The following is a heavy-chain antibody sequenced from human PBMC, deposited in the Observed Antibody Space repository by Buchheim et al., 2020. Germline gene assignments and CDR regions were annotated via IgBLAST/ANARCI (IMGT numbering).Heavy chain of an antibody. J-gene: IGHJ6*02. D-gene: IGHD2-2*01. CDR2: ISGSGGST. Sequence: EVQLLESGGGLVQPGGSLRLSCAASGFTFSSYAMSWVRQAPGKGLEWVSAISGSGGSTYYADSVKGRFTISRDNSKNTLELQMNSLRAEDTAVYYCAKQLAPDQLLVYYYYGMDVWGQGTT. V-gene: IGHV3-23*01. CDR1: GFTFSSYA. CDR3: AKQLAPDQLLVYYYYGMDV.